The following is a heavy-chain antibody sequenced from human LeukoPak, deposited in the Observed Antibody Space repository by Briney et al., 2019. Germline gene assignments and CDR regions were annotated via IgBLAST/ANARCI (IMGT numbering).Heavy chain of an antibody. CDR3: ATYDFWSGYPYYFDY. CDR2: IRYDGSNK. V-gene: IGHV3-30*02. CDR1: GFTFSSYG. D-gene: IGHD3-3*01. J-gene: IGHJ4*02. Sequence: GGSLRLSCAASGFTFSSYGMHWVRQAPGKGLEWVAFIRYDGSNKYYADSVKGRFTISRDNSKNTLHLQVNSLRAEDTAVYYCATYDFWSGYPYYFDYWGQGTLVTVSS.